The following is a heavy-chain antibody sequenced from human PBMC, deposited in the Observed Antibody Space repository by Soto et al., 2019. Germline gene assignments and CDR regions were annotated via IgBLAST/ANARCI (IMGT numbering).Heavy chain of an antibody. D-gene: IGHD1-26*01. CDR3: ARDGGVGATRFDS. Sequence: QVQLQESGPGLVKPSETLSLTCTVSGGSIGNDYWTWIRQPPGKGLEWIGYIYKNETTNYNPSLKSRVTISVDTSNIQFSLKLTSVTAADTAVYFCARDGGVGATRFDSWGQGTLVIVSS. V-gene: IGHV4-59*01. CDR2: IYKNETT. CDR1: GGSIGNDY. J-gene: IGHJ4*02.